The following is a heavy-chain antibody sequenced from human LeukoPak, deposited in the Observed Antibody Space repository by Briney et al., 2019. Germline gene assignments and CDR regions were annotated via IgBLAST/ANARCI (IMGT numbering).Heavy chain of an antibody. V-gene: IGHV3-7*01. J-gene: IGHJ4*02. CDR3: ARETGVVRGVLGDY. CDR1: GFTFSTYW. Sequence: GGSLRLSCVASGFTFSTYWMSWVRQAPGTGLEWVASIKPAGSEKYYVDSVKGRFTISRDNAKNSLYLQMNSLRAEDAAVYYCARETGVVRGVLGDYWGQGTLVTVSS. D-gene: IGHD3-10*01. CDR2: IKPAGSEK.